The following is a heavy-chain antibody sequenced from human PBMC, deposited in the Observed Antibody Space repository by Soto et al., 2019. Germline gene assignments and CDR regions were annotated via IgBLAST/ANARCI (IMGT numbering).Heavy chain of an antibody. V-gene: IGHV4-31*03. D-gene: IGHD2-15*01. CDR1: GGSISSGGYY. J-gene: IGHJ5*02. Sequence: QVQLQESGPGLVKPSQTLSLTCTVSGGSISSGGYYWSWIRQHPGKGLEWIGYIYYSGITYYNPSLKSRVTISVNTSKNQFSLKLSSVTAADTAVYYCARVVYCSGGSCYSVNWFDPWGQGTLVTFSS. CDR2: IYYSGIT. CDR3: ARVVYCSGGSCYSVNWFDP.